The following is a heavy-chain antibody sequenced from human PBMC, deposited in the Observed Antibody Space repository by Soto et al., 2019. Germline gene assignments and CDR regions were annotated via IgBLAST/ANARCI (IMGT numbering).Heavy chain of an antibody. Sequence: EVQLVESGGGLVQPGGSPRLSCAASGFTFSSYWMHWVRQVPGKGLVWVSRINSDGSSTNYADSVKGRFTISRDNAKTTLYLQMNSLRAEDTAVYYCARGGGGAYGSGFVWGQGTTVTVSS. CDR3: ARGGGGAYGSGFV. J-gene: IGHJ6*02. V-gene: IGHV3-74*01. CDR2: INSDGSST. CDR1: GFTFSSYW. D-gene: IGHD3-10*01.